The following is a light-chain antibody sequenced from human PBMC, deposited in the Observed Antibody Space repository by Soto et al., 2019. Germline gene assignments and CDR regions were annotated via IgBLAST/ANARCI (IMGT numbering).Light chain of an antibody. Sequence: QSALTQPASVSGSPGQSITISCTGTNSDVGKYNAVSWYQQHPGKAPKFIIYEVNKRPSGVSDRFSGSKSDNTASLTLSGLHAEDEADYYCCSYTSSGSVVFGGGTKVTVL. CDR2: EVN. J-gene: IGLJ2*01. CDR3: CSYTSSGSVV. V-gene: IGLV2-23*02. CDR1: NSDVGKYNA.